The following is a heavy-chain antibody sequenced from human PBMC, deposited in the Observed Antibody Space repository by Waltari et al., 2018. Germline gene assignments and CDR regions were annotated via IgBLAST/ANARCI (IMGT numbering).Heavy chain of an antibody. Sequence: QVQLVQSGAEVKKPGSSVKVSCKASGGPFGRSTLTWVRQAPGQGLDLMGRIIPILGLTYYAQSFQGRVTISADESTSTVYMELRSLRFEDSAVYYCATSHSGTYYDAIAVWGQGTKVTVS. V-gene: IGHV1-69*02. D-gene: IGHD1-26*01. CDR2: IIPILGLT. J-gene: IGHJ3*01. CDR1: GGPFGRST. CDR3: ATSHSGTYYDAIAV.